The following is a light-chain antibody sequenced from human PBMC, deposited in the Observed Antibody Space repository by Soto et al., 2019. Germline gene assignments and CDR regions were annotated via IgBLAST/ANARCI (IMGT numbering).Light chain of an antibody. CDR3: QYHGSSPIT. V-gene: IGKV3-20*01. CDR1: QSVSSSY. Sequence: EIVLTQSPGTLSLSQGERATLSCRASQSVSSSYLAWYQQKPGQAPRLLIFAASSRASGIPDRFSGSGSGTDFTLTISRLEPEDFALFYCQYHGSSPITFGQGTRLEIK. CDR2: AAS. J-gene: IGKJ5*01.